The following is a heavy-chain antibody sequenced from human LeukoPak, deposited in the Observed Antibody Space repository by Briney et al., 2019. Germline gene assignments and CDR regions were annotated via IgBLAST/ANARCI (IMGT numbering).Heavy chain of an antibody. Sequence: KSSETLSLTCTVSGGSISSYYWSWIRQPAGKGLEWIGRIYTSGSTNYNPSLKSRVTMSVDTSKNQFSLKLSSVTAADTAVYYCARAAYCGGDWLYDAFDIWGQGTMVTVSS. V-gene: IGHV4-4*07. D-gene: IGHD2-21*02. J-gene: IGHJ3*02. CDR3: ARAAYCGGDWLYDAFDI. CDR2: IYTSGST. CDR1: GGSISSYY.